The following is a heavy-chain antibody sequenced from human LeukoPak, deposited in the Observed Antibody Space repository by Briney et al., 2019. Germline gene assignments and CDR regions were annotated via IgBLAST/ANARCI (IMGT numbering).Heavy chain of an antibody. Sequence: GGSLRLSCAASGFTFSSYAMHWVRQAPGKGLEYVSAISSNGGSTYYANSVKGRFTISRDNAKNSLYLQMNSLRAEDTAVYYCARLSSGWYLDYYYYMDVWGKGTTVTISS. CDR2: ISSNGGST. V-gene: IGHV3-64*01. CDR1: GFTFSSYA. J-gene: IGHJ6*03. D-gene: IGHD6-19*01. CDR3: ARLSSGWYLDYYYYMDV.